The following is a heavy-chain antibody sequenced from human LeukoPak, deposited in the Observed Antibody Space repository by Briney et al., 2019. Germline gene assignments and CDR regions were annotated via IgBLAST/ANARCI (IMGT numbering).Heavy chain of an antibody. V-gene: IGHV3-21*01. D-gene: IGHD3-3*01. Sequence: GGSLRLSCAASGFTFSSYSMNWVRQAPGKGLEWVSSISSSSSYIYYADSVKGRFTISRDNAKNSLYLQMNSLRAEDTAVYCCARDTYYDFWSGYYPYYYYYMDVWGKGTTVTVSS. CDR1: GFTFSSYS. CDR2: ISSSSSYI. CDR3: ARDTYYDFWSGYYPYYYYYMDV. J-gene: IGHJ6*03.